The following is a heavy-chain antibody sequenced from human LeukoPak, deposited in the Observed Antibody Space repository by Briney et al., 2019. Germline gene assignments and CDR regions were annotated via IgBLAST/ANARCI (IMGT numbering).Heavy chain of an antibody. V-gene: IGHV3-23*01. CDR3: AKDGSYYFDY. Sequence: GGSLRLSCAASGFTFTTYGMTWVRQAPGKGLEWVSAVGGTDGRTYYAAFVKGRFTIYRDNSKNTLYLQMNSLRAEDTAVYYCAKDGSYYFDYWGQGTLVTVSS. CDR2: VGGTDGRT. J-gene: IGHJ4*02. CDR1: GFTFTTYG.